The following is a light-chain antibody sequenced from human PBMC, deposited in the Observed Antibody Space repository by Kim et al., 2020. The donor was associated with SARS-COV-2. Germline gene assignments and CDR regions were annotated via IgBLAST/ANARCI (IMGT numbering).Light chain of an antibody. V-gene: IGKV3-15*01. CDR1: QRISTN. CDR3: QQYDKWPVT. Sequence: EIMMTQSPNTLSVSPGERVTLSCRARQRISTNLGWYQQRPGQPPRLLIYHASTRATGIPARFSGSGSGTEFTLTISGLQSEDFATYYCQQYDKWPVTFGQGTKVDIK. CDR2: HAS. J-gene: IGKJ1*01.